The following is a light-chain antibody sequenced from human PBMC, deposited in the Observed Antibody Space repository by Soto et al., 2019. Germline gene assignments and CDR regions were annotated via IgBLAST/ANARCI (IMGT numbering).Light chain of an antibody. CDR2: LNSDGSH. CDR3: QTWGTGGVV. J-gene: IGLJ2*01. V-gene: IGLV4-69*01. CDR1: SGLSSYA. Sequence: QPVLTQSPSASASLGASVKLTCTLSSGLSSYAIAWHQQQPEKGPRYLMKLNSDGSHSKGDGIPDRFSGSSSGAERYLTISSLQSEDEADYYCQTWGTGGVVFGGGTKLTVL.